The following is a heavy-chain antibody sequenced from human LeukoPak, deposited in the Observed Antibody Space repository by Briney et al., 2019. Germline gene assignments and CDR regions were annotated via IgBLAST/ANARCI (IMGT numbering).Heavy chain of an antibody. J-gene: IGHJ4*02. Sequence: GGSLRLSCAASGFTVSNNYMSWVRQAPGKGLEWVSAISISGTKTYYADSVKGRFTISRDNSKNTLYLQMNSLRVEDTAVYYCANEIRPNDYWGQGTLVTVSS. CDR3: ANEIRPNDY. CDR2: ISISGTKT. V-gene: IGHV3-23*01. CDR1: GFTVSNNY.